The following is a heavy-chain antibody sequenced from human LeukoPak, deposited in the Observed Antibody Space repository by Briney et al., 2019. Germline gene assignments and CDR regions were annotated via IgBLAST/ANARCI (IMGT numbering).Heavy chain of an antibody. CDR2: FDPEDGET. CDR1: GYTLTELS. J-gene: IGHJ4*02. CDR3: ATLGYCSGGSCYSVFDY. V-gene: IGHV1-24*01. D-gene: IGHD2-15*01. Sequence: GASVKVSCKVSGYTLTELSMHWVRQAPGKGLEWMGGFDPEDGETIYAQKFQGRVTMTEDTSTDTAYMELSSLRSEDTAVYYCATLGYCSGGSCYSVFDYWGQGTLVIVSS.